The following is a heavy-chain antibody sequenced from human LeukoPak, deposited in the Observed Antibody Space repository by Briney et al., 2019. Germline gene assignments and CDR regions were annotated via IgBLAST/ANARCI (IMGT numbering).Heavy chain of an antibody. CDR2: IYTTGMT. D-gene: IGHD3-16*02. J-gene: IGHJ4*02. CDR3: ARAGYTISSYRFDY. CDR1: GGSINSYW. V-gene: IGHV4-4*07. Sequence: SETLSLTCSVSGGSINSYWWSWIRQPTGKGLEFIGRIYTTGMTNYNPSLKSRVSMSVDTSKNQFSLELRSVTAADTAVYFCARAGYTISSYRFDYWGQGALVTVCS.